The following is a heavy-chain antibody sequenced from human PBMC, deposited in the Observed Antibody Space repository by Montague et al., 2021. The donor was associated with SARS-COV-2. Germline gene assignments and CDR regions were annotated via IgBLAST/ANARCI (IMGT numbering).Heavy chain of an antibody. J-gene: IGHJ6*02. V-gene: IGHV3-7*01. CDR2: IKQDGSEK. CDR1: GFTFSSYW. D-gene: IGHD3-3*01. Sequence: SLRLSCAASGFTFSSYWMSWVRQAPGKGLEWVANIKQDGSEKYYVDSVKGRFTIPRDNAKNSLYLQMNSLRAEDTAVYYCARDSFWSSYYTDYYGMDVWGQGTTVTVSS. CDR3: ARDSFWSSYYTDYYGMDV.